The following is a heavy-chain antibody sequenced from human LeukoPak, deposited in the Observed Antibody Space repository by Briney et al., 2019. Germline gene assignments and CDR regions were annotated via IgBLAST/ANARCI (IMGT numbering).Heavy chain of an antibody. CDR1: EFTFRHAW. Sequence: GGSLRLSCAASEFTFRHAWMSWVRQAPGKGLEWVGRIKSKTDGGTGDYAAPVKGRFTISRDDSKNRLYLEMNGLQTEDTAVYYCTGDSEIFDKWGQGTLVTVSS. J-gene: IGHJ4*02. CDR2: IKSKTDGGTG. V-gene: IGHV3-15*01. D-gene: IGHD2-21*02. CDR3: TGDSEIFDK.